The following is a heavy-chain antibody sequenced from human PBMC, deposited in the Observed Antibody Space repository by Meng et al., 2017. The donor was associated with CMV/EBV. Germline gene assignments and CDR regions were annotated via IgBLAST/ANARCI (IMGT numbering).Heavy chain of an antibody. CDR2: IYHSGST. J-gene: IGHJ6*02. CDR1: GYSISSGYY. CDR3: ARDCSSTSCYYLGGMDV. D-gene: IGHD2-2*01. Sequence: SETLSLTCTVSGYSISSGYYWGWIRQPPGKGLEWIGSIYHSGSTYYNPSLKSRVTISVDTSKNQFSLKLSSVTAADTAVYYCARDCSSTSCYYLGGMDVWGQGTTVTVSS. V-gene: IGHV4-38-2*02.